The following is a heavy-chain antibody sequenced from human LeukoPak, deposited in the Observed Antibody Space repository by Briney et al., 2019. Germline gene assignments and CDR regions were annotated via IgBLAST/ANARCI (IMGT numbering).Heavy chain of an antibody. CDR1: GGSISSGGYS. CDR3: ARVYGDYVGAFDI. CDR2: IYHSGST. D-gene: IGHD4-17*01. J-gene: IGHJ3*02. Sequence: SQTLSLTCAVSGGSISSGGYSWSWIRQPPGKGLEWIGYIYHSGSTYYNPSLKSRVTISVDRSKNQSSLKLYSVTAADTAVYYCARVYGDYVGAFDIWGQGTVVTVSS. V-gene: IGHV4-30-2*01.